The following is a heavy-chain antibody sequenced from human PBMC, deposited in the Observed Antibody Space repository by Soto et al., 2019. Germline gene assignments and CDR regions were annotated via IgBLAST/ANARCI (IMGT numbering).Heavy chain of an antibody. Sequence: SETLSLTCAVHGGSFSGFYWTWIRQPPGKGLEWIGEINHSGSSNYNPPLKSRVTMSLDTSRNQFSLSLNSVTAADTAVYYCARMAGPWYFDLWGRGTLVTISS. CDR2: INHSGSS. CDR3: ARMAGPWYFDL. J-gene: IGHJ2*01. CDR1: GGSFSGFY. V-gene: IGHV4-34*01.